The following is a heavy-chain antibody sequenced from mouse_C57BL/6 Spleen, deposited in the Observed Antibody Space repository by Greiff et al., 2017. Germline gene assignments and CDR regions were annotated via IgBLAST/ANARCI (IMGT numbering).Heavy chain of an antibody. CDR1: GYTFTSYW. Sequence: QVQLQQPGAELVRPGSSVKLSCKASGYTFTSYWMHWVKQRPIQGLEWIGHIDPSDSETHYNQKFKDKATLPVDTSSSTADMQLSSLTSEDCAVYYCASWDVNYFHYRGQGTTLTVSS. CDR2: IDPSDSET. V-gene: IGHV1-52*01. D-gene: IGHD4-1*01. CDR3: ASWDVNYFHY. J-gene: IGHJ2*01.